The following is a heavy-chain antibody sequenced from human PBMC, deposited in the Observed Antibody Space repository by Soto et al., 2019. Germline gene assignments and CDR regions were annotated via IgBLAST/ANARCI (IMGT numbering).Heavy chain of an antibody. CDR3: ARGVTAGVDY. D-gene: IGHD1-26*01. CDR2: MEPSSGRT. V-gene: IGHV1-8*01. J-gene: IGHJ4*02. Sequence: ASVKVSCKSSGYSFTGLDINWVRQTTGQGLEWMGWMEPSSGRTGYAQKFQGRVTMTRDTSINTAYMELSSLTSDDTAFYYCARGVTAGVDYWGQGTLVTVSS. CDR1: GYSFTGLD.